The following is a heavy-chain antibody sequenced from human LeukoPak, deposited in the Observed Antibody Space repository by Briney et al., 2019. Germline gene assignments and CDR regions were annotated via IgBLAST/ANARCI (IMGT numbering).Heavy chain of an antibody. CDR2: IYHSGST. Sequence: PSETLSLTCAVSGYSISSGYYWGWTRQPPGKGVEWIGSIYHSGSTYYNPSLKSRVTISVDTSKNQFSLKLSSVTAADTAVYYCATSRNSGSLDYWGQGTLVTVSS. V-gene: IGHV4-38-2*01. CDR3: ATSRNSGSLDY. D-gene: IGHD1-26*01. CDR1: GYSISSGYY. J-gene: IGHJ4*02.